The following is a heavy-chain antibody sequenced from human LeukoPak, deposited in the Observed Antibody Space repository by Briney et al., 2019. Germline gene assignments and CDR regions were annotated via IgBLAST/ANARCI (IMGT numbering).Heavy chain of an antibody. CDR2: IYYSGST. Sequence: SETLSLTCTVSGGSISSYYWSWIRQPPGKGLEWIGYIYYSGSTNYNPSLMGRVTISVDTSKNQFSLRLSSVTAADTAVYYCAGNYYGSGSYYSEDRYWGQGTLVTVSS. CDR1: GGSISSYY. V-gene: IGHV4-59*01. D-gene: IGHD3-10*01. J-gene: IGHJ4*02. CDR3: AGNYYGSGSYYSEDRY.